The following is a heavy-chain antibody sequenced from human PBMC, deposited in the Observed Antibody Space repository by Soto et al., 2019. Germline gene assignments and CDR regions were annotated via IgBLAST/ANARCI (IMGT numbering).Heavy chain of an antibody. CDR1: GYTFTSYY. CDR2: INPSGGST. Sequence: QVQLVQSGAEVKKPGASVKVSCKASGYTFTSYYMHWVRQAPGQGLECMGIINPSGGSTSYAQKFQGRATMTRDTSTSTVYMELSSLRSEDTAVYYCARGLRVSLAAEGGWFDPRVQGTLVIVSS. J-gene: IGHJ5*02. V-gene: IGHV1-46*01. CDR3: ARGLRVSLAAEGGWFDP. D-gene: IGHD6-19*01.